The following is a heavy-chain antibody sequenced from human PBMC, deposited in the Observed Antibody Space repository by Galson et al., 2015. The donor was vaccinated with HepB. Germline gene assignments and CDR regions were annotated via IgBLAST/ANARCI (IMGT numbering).Heavy chain of an antibody. CDR2: ISTFNTNT. V-gene: IGHV1-18*04. D-gene: IGHD2-21*02. Sequence: SVKVSCKASGYTFTSYGITWVRQAPGQGLEWIGWISTFNTNTNSAQKFQGRVTMTTDTSTSTAYLEMRSLRSDDTAVYYCAREIRVTHDFYYYYGMDVWGQGTTVTVSS. J-gene: IGHJ6*02. CDR1: GYTFTSYG. CDR3: AREIRVTHDFYYYYGMDV.